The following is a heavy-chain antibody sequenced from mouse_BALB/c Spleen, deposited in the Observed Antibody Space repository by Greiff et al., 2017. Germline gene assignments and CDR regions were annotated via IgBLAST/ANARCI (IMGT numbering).Heavy chain of an antibody. V-gene: IGHV7-3*02. Sequence: EVKLVESGGGLVQPGGSLRLSCATSGFTFTDYYMSWVRQPPGKALEWLGFIRNKANGYTTEYSASVKGRFTISRDNSQSILYLQMNTLRAEDSATYYCARDGGYYYGSSFAYWGQGTLVTVSA. CDR3: ARDGGYYYGSSFAY. J-gene: IGHJ3*01. CDR2: IRNKANGYTT. CDR1: GFTFTDYY. D-gene: IGHD1-1*01.